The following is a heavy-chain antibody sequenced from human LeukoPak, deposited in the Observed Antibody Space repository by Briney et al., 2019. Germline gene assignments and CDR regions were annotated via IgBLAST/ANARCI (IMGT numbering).Heavy chain of an antibody. CDR2: IIPIFGTA. CDR3: ARSPGVVDRTLNWFDP. V-gene: IGHV1-69*13. CDR1: GGTFSSYA. Sequence: GASVKVSCKASGGTFSSYAISWVRQAPGQGLEWMGGIIPIFGTANYAQKFQGRVTITADESTSTACMELSSLRSEDTAVYYCARSPGVVDRTLNWFDPWGQGTLVTVSS. D-gene: IGHD1/OR15-1a*01. J-gene: IGHJ5*02.